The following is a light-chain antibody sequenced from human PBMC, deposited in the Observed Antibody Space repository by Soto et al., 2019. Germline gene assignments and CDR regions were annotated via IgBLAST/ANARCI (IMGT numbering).Light chain of an antibody. CDR3: QQSYSSPRT. CDR1: QNINNY. Sequence: DIQMTQSPSSLSASVGDRVTITCHASQNINNYLNRYQQKPGKAPNLLIYAASTLQSGVTSRFSGSGSGTDFTLTISSLQPEDFATYYCQQSYSSPRTFGQGTKVDIK. V-gene: IGKV1-39*01. J-gene: IGKJ1*01. CDR2: AAS.